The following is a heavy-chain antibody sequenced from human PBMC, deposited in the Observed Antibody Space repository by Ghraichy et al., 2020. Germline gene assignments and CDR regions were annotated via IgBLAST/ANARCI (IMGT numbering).Heavy chain of an antibody. D-gene: IGHD3-22*01. Sequence: LSLTCAASGFTFSSYAMSWVRQAPGKGLEWVSAISGSGGSTYYADSVKGRFTISRDNSKNTLYLQMNSLRAEDTAVYYCANYDSSGYYSLYFDYWGQGTLVTVSS. CDR3: ANYDSSGYYSLYFDY. J-gene: IGHJ4*02. V-gene: IGHV3-23*01. CDR2: ISGSGGST. CDR1: GFTFSSYA.